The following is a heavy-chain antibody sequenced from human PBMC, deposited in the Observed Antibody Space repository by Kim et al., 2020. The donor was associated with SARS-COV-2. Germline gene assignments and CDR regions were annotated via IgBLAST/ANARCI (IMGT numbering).Heavy chain of an antibody. J-gene: IGHJ6*02. Sequence: GGSLRLSCAASGFTFSSYSMNWVRQAPGKGLEWVSYISSSSSTIYYADSVKGRFTISRDNAKNSLYLQMNSLRDEDTAVYYCARDWYRGVNYYYGMDVWGQGTTVTVSS. CDR1: GFTFSSYS. V-gene: IGHV3-48*02. D-gene: IGHD3-10*01. CDR3: ARDWYRGVNYYYGMDV. CDR2: ISSSSSTI.